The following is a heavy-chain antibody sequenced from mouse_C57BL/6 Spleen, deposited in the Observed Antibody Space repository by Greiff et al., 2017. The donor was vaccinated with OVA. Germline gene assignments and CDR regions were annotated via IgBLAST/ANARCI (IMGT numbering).Heavy chain of an antibody. CDR3: ARGSSADY. Sequence: EVKLQESGPGLVKPSQSLSLTCSVTGYSITSGYYWNWIRQFPGNKLEWMGYISYDGSNNYNPSLKNRISITRDTSKNQFFLKLNSVTTEDTATYYCARGSSADYWGQGTTLTVSS. CDR1: GYSITSGYY. CDR2: ISYDGSN. D-gene: IGHD1-1*01. V-gene: IGHV3-6*01. J-gene: IGHJ2*01.